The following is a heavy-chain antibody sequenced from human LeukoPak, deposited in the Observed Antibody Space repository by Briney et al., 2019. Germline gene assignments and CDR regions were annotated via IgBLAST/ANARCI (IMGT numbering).Heavy chain of an antibody. J-gene: IGHJ4*02. CDR2: IYYSGST. D-gene: IGHD3-22*01. CDR1: GGSISSSSYY. CDR3: ARLPLGYDSSGYPSDY. V-gene: IGHV4-39*01. Sequence: PSETLSLTCTVSGGSISSSSYYWGWIRQPPGKGLEWIGSIYYSGSTYYNPSLKSRVTISVDTSKNQFSLKLSSVTAADTAVYYCARLPLGYDSSGYPSDYWGQGTLVTVSS.